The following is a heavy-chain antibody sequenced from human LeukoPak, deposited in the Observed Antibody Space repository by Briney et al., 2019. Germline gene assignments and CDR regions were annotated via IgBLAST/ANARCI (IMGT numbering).Heavy chain of an antibody. CDR1: GYTFTGYY. V-gene: IGHV1-2*02. CDR3: ARESLEYSSSSDAFDI. Sequence: ASVKVSCKASGYTFTGYYMHWVRQAPGQGLEWMGWINPNSGGTNYAQKFQGRVTMTRDTSISTAYMELSRLRSDDTAVYYCARESLEYSSSSDAFDIWGQGTMVTVSS. CDR2: INPNSGGT. J-gene: IGHJ3*02. D-gene: IGHD6-6*01.